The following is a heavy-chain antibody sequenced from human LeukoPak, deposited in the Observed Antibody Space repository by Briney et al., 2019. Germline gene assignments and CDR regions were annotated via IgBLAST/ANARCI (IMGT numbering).Heavy chain of an antibody. CDR2: IIPIFGTA. D-gene: IGHD4-17*01. J-gene: IGHJ3*02. CDR1: GGTFSSYA. CDR3: ARDLNYGDGEGWGAFDI. Sequence: SVKVSCKASGGTFSSYAISWVRQAPGQGLEWMGGIIPIFGTANYAQKFQGRVTITADESTSTAYMELSSLRSEDTAVYYCARDLNYGDGEGWGAFDIWGQGTMVTVSS. V-gene: IGHV1-69*13.